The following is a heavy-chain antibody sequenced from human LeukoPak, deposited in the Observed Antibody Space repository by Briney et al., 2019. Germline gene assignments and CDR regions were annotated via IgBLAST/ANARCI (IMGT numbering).Heavy chain of an antibody. CDR3: AKPYYYGSRSYMDY. D-gene: IGHD3-10*01. V-gene: IGHV3-33*06. Sequence: GGSLRLSCAASGFSFSTYGFHWVRQAPGKGLEWVSAISYDGKNIHYADSVKGRFSISRDNPRNTLYLQMNSLRVEDTAVYYCAKPYYYGSRSYMDYWGQGTLVTVSS. J-gene: IGHJ4*02. CDR1: GFSFSTYG. CDR2: ISYDGKNI.